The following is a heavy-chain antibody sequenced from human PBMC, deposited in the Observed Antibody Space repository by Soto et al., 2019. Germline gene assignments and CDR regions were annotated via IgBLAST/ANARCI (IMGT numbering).Heavy chain of an antibody. CDR3: ARVFGVVPVP. J-gene: IGHJ5*02. V-gene: IGHV3-21*01. CDR1: GFTFSSYS. CDR2: ISSSSSYI. Sequence: EVQLVESGGGLVKPGGSLRLSCAASGFTFSSYSMNWVRQAPGKGLEWVSSISSSSSYIYYADSVKGRFTISRDNAKNSLCLQMNSLRAEDTAVYYCARVFGVVPVPWGQGTLVTVSS. D-gene: IGHD3-3*01.